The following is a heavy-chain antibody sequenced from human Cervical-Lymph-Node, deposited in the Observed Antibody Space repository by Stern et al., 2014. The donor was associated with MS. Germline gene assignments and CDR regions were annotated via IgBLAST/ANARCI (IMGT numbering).Heavy chain of an antibody. CDR3: ARWRGTGXXDY. CDR1: GDSISSTTW. D-gene: IGHD3/OR15-3a*01. J-gene: IGHJ4*02. V-gene: IGHV4-4*02. CDR2: IHHSGIT. Sequence: QVQLQESGPGLVKPSGTLSLTCAVSGDSISSTTWWTWVRQSPGKGLEWIGKIHHSGITDYSPSLKSRVTMSLDPSKNQFSLRLNSVTAADTAMYFCARWRGTGXXDYWGQGAQVTVSS.